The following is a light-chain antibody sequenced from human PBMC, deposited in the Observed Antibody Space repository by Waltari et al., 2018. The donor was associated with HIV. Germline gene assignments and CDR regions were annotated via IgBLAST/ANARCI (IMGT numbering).Light chain of an antibody. CDR1: SSNIGSYT. V-gene: IGLV1-44*01. CDR2: RNS. J-gene: IGLJ1*01. Sequence: QSVLTQPPSASGTPGHRVTISCSGSSSNIGSYTVNWYQHIPATAPKLLIFRNSQRPSGVPDRFSASKSGTSASLAISGLQSEDEADYYCAAWDDSLNGYVFGTGTRVTVL. CDR3: AAWDDSLNGYV.